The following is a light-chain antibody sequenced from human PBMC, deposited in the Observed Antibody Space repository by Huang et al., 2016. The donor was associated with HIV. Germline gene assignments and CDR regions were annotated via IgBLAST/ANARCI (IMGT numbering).Light chain of an antibody. Sequence: EIVMTQSPATLSVSPGERVTLSCRASQSVSSGLAWYKQRPGQHPRLLIHSASNRATATPARVSGSGSGTEFTLTISSLQSEDFAVYYCQHYYNWPTFGPGTKVDIK. J-gene: IGKJ3*01. V-gene: IGKV3-15*01. CDR3: QHYYNWPT. CDR1: QSVSSG. CDR2: SAS.